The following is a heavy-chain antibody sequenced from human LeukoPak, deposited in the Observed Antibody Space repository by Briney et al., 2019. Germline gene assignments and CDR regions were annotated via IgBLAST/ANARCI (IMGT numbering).Heavy chain of an antibody. Sequence: GASVTVSCKVSGYTLTELSMHWVRQAPGKGLEWMGGFDPEDGETIYAQKFQGRVTMTRNTSISTAYMELSSLRSEDTAVYYCARVPTGAIARGYCSGGSCHPRRGQNWFDPWGQGTLVTVSS. V-gene: IGHV1-24*01. CDR3: ARVPTGAIARGYCSGGSCHPRRGQNWFDP. CDR2: FDPEDGET. D-gene: IGHD2-15*01. CDR1: GYTLTELS. J-gene: IGHJ5*02.